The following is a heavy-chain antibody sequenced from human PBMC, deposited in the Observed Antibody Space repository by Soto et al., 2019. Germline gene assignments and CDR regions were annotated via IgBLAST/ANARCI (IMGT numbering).Heavy chain of an antibody. J-gene: IGHJ4*02. CDR2: ISGSGGST. V-gene: IGHV3-23*01. Sequence: VQLLESGGDLVQPGGSLRLSCAASGFTFSSYAMSWVRQAPGKGLEWVSAISGSGGSTYYANSVKGRFTISRDNSTNTLYLQMNSLRAEDTAVYYCAEITIASAVQFDYWGQGTLVTVSS. CDR3: AEITIASAVQFDY. CDR1: GFTFSSYA. D-gene: IGHD6-13*01.